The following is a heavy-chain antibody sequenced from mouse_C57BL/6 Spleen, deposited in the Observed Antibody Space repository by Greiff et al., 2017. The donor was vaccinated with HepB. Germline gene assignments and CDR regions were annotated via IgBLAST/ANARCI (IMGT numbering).Heavy chain of an antibody. CDR3: ARGGNYEAWFAY. CDR1: GYTFTSYW. Sequence: QVQLQQPGAELVKPGASVKMSCKASGYTFTSYWITWVKQRPGQGLEWIGDIYPGSGSTNYNEKFKSKATLTVDTSSSTAYMQLSSLTSEDSAVYYWARGGNYEAWFAYWGQGTLVTVSA. V-gene: IGHV1-55*01. D-gene: IGHD1-1*01. J-gene: IGHJ3*01. CDR2: IYPGSGST.